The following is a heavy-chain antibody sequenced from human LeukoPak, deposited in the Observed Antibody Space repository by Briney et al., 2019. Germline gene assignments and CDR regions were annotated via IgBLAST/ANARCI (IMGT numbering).Heavy chain of an antibody. D-gene: IGHD4-23*01. Sequence: GASVKVSCKASGYTFTGYYVHWVRQAPGQGLEWMGWINPTSGGRNYAEKFQGRGIISRDMSISTAYLDLTILRSDDTAVYYCARGDYGGEGWFDPWGQGTPVTVSS. CDR2: INPTSGGR. V-gene: IGHV1-2*02. CDR1: GYTFTGYY. J-gene: IGHJ5*02. CDR3: ARGDYGGEGWFDP.